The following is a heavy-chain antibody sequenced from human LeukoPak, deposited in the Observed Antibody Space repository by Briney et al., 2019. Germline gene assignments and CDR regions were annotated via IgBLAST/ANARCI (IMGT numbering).Heavy chain of an antibody. CDR3: ARDSYYDFWSGYSPHYYYMDV. V-gene: IGHV1-2*02. D-gene: IGHD3-3*01. J-gene: IGHJ6*03. CDR1: GYTFTGYY. Sequence: ASVKVSCKASGYTFTGYYMHWVRQAPGQGLEWMGWINPNSGGTNYAQKFQGRVTMTRDTSISTAYMELSRLRSDDTAVYYCARDSYYDFWSGYSPHYYYMDVWGKGTTVTVSS. CDR2: INPNSGGT.